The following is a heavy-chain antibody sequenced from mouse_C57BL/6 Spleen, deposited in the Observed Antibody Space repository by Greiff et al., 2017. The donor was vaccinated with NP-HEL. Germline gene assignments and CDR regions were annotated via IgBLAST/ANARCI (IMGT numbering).Heavy chain of an antibody. CDR3: ARDSLHFDV. J-gene: IGHJ1*03. CDR2: ISDGGSYT. V-gene: IGHV5-4*01. CDR1: GFTFSSYA. Sequence: EVQRVESGGGLVKPGGSLKLSCAASGFTFSSYAMSWVRQTPEKRLEWVATISDGGSYTYYPDNVKGRFTISRDNAKNNLYLQMSHLKSEDTAMYYCARDSLHFDVWGTGTTVTVSS.